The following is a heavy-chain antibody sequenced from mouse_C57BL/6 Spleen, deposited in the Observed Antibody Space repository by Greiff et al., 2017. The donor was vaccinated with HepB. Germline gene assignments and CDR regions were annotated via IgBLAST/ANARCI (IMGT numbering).Heavy chain of an antibody. CDR2: ISSGGSYT. CDR3: ARVGITTVVATDY. D-gene: IGHD1-1*01. CDR1: GFTFSSYG. V-gene: IGHV5-6*01. J-gene: IGHJ2*01. Sequence: EVQGVESGGDLVKPGGSLKLSCAASGFTFSSYGMSWVRQTPDKRLEWVATISSGGSYTYYPDSVKGRFTISRDNAKNTLYLQMSSLKSEDTAMYYCARVGITTVVATDYWGQGTTLTVSS.